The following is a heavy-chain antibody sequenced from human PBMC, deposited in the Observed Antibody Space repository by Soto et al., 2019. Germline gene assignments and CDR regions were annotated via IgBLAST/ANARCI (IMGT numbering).Heavy chain of an antibody. D-gene: IGHD3-22*01. J-gene: IGHJ3*02. CDR3: ATEAASYDSSGYYSDAFDI. V-gene: IGHV4-30-4*01. CDR1: GGSISSGNYY. Sequence: QVQLQESGPGLVKPSQTLSLTCTVSGGSISSGNYYWSWIRQPPGKGLEWIGYIYNSGSTSYTPSLKRRVTMSVDTSKNQFSLKLSSVTAADTAVYYCATEAASYDSSGYYSDAFDIWGQGTTVTVSS. CDR2: IYNSGST.